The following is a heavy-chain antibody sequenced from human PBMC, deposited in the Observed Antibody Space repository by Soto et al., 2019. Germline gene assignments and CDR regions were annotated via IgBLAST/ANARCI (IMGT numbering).Heavy chain of an antibody. J-gene: IGHJ5*02. CDR3: ARDLTYNNWSKWFDP. D-gene: IGHD1-1*01. V-gene: IGHV6-1*01. CDR1: GDSVSSDSVA. Sequence: SQTLSLTCAISGDSVSSDSVAWNWIRQSPSRGLEWLGRTYYRSKWYNDYAVSVKSRITINSDTSKNQFSLHLNSVTPEDTAVYYCARDLTYNNWSKWFDPSGQVTLVTVSS. CDR2: TYYRSKWYN.